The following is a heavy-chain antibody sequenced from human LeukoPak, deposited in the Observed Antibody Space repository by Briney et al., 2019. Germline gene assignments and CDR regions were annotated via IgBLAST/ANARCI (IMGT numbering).Heavy chain of an antibody. V-gene: IGHV4-31*03. D-gene: IGHD6-13*01. Sequence: SQTLSLTCTVSGGSISSGGYYWSWIRQHPGKGLERIGYIYYSGSTYYNPSLKSRVTISVDTSKNQFSLKLSSVTAADTAVYYCARALAAAGTYYYYMDVWGKGTTVTVSS. CDR1: GGSISSGGYY. J-gene: IGHJ6*03. CDR2: IYYSGST. CDR3: ARALAAAGTYYYYMDV.